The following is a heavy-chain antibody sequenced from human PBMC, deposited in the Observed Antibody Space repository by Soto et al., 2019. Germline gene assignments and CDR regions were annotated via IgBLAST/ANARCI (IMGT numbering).Heavy chain of an antibody. V-gene: IGHV3-7*04. CDR1: ESTVRRDW. D-gene: IGHD1-26*01. Sequence: EVHLVESGGGLVQTGGSLRLSCAIFESTVRRDWMNWVRQAPGKGLEWVAHINQDGSEKYYVDSGKGRFTISRDNAKKSLYLQMNSLRPAGTAMYYCSGGVGDAFWGQGTLVTVSS. CDR2: INQDGSEK. J-gene: IGHJ4*02. CDR3: SGGVGDAF.